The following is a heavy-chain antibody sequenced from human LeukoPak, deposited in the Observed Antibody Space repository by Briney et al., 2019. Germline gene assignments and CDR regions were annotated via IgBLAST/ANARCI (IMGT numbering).Heavy chain of an antibody. D-gene: IGHD2-8*01. Sequence: SETLSLTCAVYGGSFSGYYWSWIRQSPGKGLEWIGDINDSGSTNYNPSVKSRVTISVDTSKNQFSLKLSSVTAADTGVYYCARANLLGYCTNDVCPGGGVPFDYWGQGTLVTVSS. J-gene: IGHJ4*02. V-gene: IGHV4-34*01. CDR2: INDSGST. CDR1: GGSFSGYY. CDR3: ARANLLGYCTNDVCPGGGVPFDY.